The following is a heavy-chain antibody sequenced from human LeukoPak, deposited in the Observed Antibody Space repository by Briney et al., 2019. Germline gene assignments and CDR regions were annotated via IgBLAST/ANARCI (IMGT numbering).Heavy chain of an antibody. CDR2: ITWNSGST. V-gene: IGHV3-9*01. CDR3: AKGSGYSKGWFDP. CDR1: GFTFDDYA. D-gene: IGHD6-13*01. J-gene: IGHJ5*02. Sequence: GRSLRLSCAASGFTFDDYAMHWVRQAPGKGLEWVSGITWNSGSTGYADSVEGRVTISRDNAKNSLYLQMNSLRAEDTALYYCAKGSGYSKGWFDPWGQGTLVTVSS.